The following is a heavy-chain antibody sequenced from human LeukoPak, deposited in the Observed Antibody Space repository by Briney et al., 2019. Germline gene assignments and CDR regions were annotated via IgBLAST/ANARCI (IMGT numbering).Heavy chain of an antibody. CDR1: GGSFRGFH. Sequence: SETLSLTCAVYGGSFRGFHWSCIRQPPGKGVEWIGKIDRRGRTNYNPSLKRRVTFSGDTFKDQFSLKLTSVTAADTAVYYCARGEYYDTSGDRKTWFGPWGQGTLVTVSP. J-gene: IGHJ5*02. CDR3: ARGEYYDTSGDRKTWFGP. CDR2: IDRRGRT. D-gene: IGHD3-22*01. V-gene: IGHV4-34*01.